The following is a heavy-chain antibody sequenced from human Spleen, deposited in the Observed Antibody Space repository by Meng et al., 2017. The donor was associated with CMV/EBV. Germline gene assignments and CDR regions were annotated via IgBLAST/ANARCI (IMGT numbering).Heavy chain of an antibody. Sequence: GSLRLSCTVSGGSVSSGSYYWSWIRQRPGKGLEWIGYIYYSGSTNYNPSLKSRVTISVDTSKNQFSLKLSSVTAADTAVYYCARGGVSYYDFWSGPNWFDPWGQGTLVTVSS. CDR2: IYYSGST. CDR1: GGSVSSGSYY. J-gene: IGHJ5*02. V-gene: IGHV4-61*01. D-gene: IGHD3-3*01. CDR3: ARGGVSYYDFWSGPNWFDP.